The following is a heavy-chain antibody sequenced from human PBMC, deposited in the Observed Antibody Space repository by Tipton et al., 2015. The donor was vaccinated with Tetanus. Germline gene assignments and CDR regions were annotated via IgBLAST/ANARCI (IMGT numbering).Heavy chain of an antibody. J-gene: IGHJ6*02. D-gene: IGHD3-22*01. CDR3: TGDDYYDTSLRDYYGMDV. V-gene: IGHV4-61*01. CDR1: GDSVRSGSYY. CDR2: IDYSGST. Sequence: TLSLTCTVSGDSVRSGSYYWSWIRQPPGKELEWIGYIDYSGSTNYNPSLKSRLIISADTSKNQFSLKVTSVTAADTAVYFCTGDDYYDTSLRDYYGMDVWGPGTIVTVSS.